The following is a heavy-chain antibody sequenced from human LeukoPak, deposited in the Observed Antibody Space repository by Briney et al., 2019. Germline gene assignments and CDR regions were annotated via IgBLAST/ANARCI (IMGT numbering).Heavy chain of an antibody. J-gene: IGHJ6*03. D-gene: IGHD3-10*01. Sequence: GGSLRLSCAASGFTFSSYGMQWVRQAPGKGLEWVAIIRYDGSNKYNADSVKGRFTISRDNSKNTLYLQMNSLRAEDTAVYYCAREVEKVPPTMGTYYYHYMDVWGKGTSVTVSS. CDR3: AREVEKVPPTMGTYYYHYMDV. CDR2: IRYDGSNK. V-gene: IGHV3-30*02. CDR1: GFTFSSYG.